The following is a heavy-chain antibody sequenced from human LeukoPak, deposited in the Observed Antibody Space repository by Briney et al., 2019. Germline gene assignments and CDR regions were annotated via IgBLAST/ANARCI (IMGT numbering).Heavy chain of an antibody. CDR3: AREGDCSSTSCYPFDY. Sequence: ASVKVSCKASGYTFTSYYMHWVRQAPGQGLEWMGIINPSGGSTSYAQKFQGRVTMTRDMATSTVYMELSSLRSEDTAVYYCAREGDCSSTSCYPFDYWGQGTLVTVSS. D-gene: IGHD2-2*01. V-gene: IGHV1-46*01. CDR1: GYTFTSYY. J-gene: IGHJ4*02. CDR2: INPSGGST.